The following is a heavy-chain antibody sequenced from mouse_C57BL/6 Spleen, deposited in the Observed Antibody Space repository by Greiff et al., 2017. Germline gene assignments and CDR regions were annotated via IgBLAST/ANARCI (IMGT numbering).Heavy chain of an antibody. CDR2: IRLKSDNYAT. J-gene: IGHJ2*01. Sequence: EVKVEESGGGLVQPGGSMKLSCVASGFTFSNYWMNWVRQSPEKGLEWVAQIRLKSDNYATHYAESVKGRFTISRDDSKSSVYLQMNNLKAEDTGIYYCTWTQYYFDYWGQGTTLTVSS. CDR3: TWTQYYFDY. CDR1: GFTFSNYW. V-gene: IGHV6-3*01.